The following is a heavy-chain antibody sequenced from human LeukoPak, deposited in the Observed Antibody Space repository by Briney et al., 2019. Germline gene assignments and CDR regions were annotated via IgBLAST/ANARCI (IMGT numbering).Heavy chain of an antibody. Sequence: GGSLRLPCAASGFTFSSYAMHWVRQAPGKGLEWAAVISYDGSNKYYADSVKGRFTISRDNSKNTLYLQMNSLRAEDTAVYYCARPFDYGDYDSYYYGMDVWGQGTTVTVS. V-gene: IGHV3-30-3*01. CDR2: ISYDGSNK. CDR1: GFTFSSYA. D-gene: IGHD4-17*01. CDR3: ARPFDYGDYDSYYYGMDV. J-gene: IGHJ6*02.